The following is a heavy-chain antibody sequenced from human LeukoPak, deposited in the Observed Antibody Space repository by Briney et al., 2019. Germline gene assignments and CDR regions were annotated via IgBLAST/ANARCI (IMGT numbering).Heavy chain of an antibody. CDR3: AYADNNGWYYFDY. V-gene: IGHV3-23*01. CDR2: ISGTGANT. Sequence: GGSLRLSCAVSGFTFSSYAMTWVRQAPGKGLEWVSAISGTGANTYYADSVKGRFTTSRDNPRSTLYLQMNSLSNEDTALYYFAYADNNGWYYFDYWGQGTLVTASS. D-gene: IGHD6-19*01. J-gene: IGHJ4*02. CDR1: GFTFSSYA.